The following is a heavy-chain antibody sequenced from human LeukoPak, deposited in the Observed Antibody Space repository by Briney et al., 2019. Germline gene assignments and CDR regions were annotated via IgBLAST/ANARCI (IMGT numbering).Heavy chain of an antibody. J-gene: IGHJ4*02. CDR2: ISSSGSTI. Sequence: GGSLRLFCSASGFPFSSYEMNWVRQAPGKGLEWVSYISSSGSTIYYADSVKGRFTISRDNAKNSLYLQMNSLRAEDTAVYYCARMKYCTDGVCYTRYYFDYWGQGTLVTVSS. D-gene: IGHD2-8*01. CDR3: ARMKYCTDGVCYTRYYFDY. CDR1: GFPFSSYE. V-gene: IGHV3-48*03.